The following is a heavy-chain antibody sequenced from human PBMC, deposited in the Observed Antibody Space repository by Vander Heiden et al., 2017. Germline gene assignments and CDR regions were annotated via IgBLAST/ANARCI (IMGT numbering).Heavy chain of an antibody. CDR3: AKDLELAD. Sequence: ELQLVDSAGGLVQPGRSLRLSCAASGFPFGDYAIPWVRQAPGKGLECVSGISWNSGSIGYADSVKGRFTISRDNAKNALYLQMNSLRAEDTALYYCAKDLELADWGQGTLVTVSS. CDR1: GFPFGDYA. J-gene: IGHJ4*02. V-gene: IGHV3-9*01. CDR2: ISWNSGSI. D-gene: IGHD1-7*01.